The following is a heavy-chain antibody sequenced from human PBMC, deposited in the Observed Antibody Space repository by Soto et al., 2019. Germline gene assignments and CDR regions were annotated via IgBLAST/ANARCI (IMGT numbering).Heavy chain of an antibody. CDR2: IYPGDSDT. D-gene: IGHD1-26*01. CDR1: GYSFTSYW. CDR3: ARPPYSASYYYFDQ. Sequence: GESLKISCQGSGYSFTSYWIGWVRQMPGKGLEWMGIIYPGDSDTIYSPSFQGQVTISADKSISTAYLQWNSLKASDTAMYYCARPPYSASYYYFDQWGQGTPVTVSS. J-gene: IGHJ4*02. V-gene: IGHV5-51*01.